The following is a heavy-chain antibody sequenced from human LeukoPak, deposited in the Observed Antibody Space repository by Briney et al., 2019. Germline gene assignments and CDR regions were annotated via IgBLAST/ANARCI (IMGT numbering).Heavy chain of an antibody. V-gene: IGHV4-4*07. J-gene: IGHJ4*02. D-gene: IGHD1-1*01. Sequence: SETLSLTCTVSGGSISGYYWSWVRQPVGRGLEWIGHFYASGSSNYNPSLRSRVTMSVDTSQKQFSLRLSSVTAADTALYYCARPHQSGTTDYWGQGILVTVSS. CDR2: FYASGSS. CDR1: GGSISGYY. CDR3: ARPHQSGTTDY.